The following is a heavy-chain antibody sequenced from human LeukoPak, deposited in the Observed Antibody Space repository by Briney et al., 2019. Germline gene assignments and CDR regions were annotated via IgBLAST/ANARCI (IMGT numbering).Heavy chain of an antibody. D-gene: IGHD2-2*01. CDR2: IIPIFGTA. Sequence: PVKVSCKASGGTFSSYAISWVRQAPGQGLEWMGGIIPIFGTANYAQKFQGRVTITTDESTSTAYMELSSLRSEDTAVYYCARNRRNIVVVPAATPDNWFDPWGQGTLVTVSS. J-gene: IGHJ5*02. CDR3: ARNRRNIVVVPAATPDNWFDP. CDR1: GGTFSSYA. V-gene: IGHV1-69*05.